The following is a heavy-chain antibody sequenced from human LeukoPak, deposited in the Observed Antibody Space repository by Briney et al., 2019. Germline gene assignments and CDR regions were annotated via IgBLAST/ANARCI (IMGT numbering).Heavy chain of an antibody. CDR3: ARDEGGYYYDSSGYYPDY. CDR1: GFTFSSYS. J-gene: IGHJ4*02. D-gene: IGHD3-22*01. V-gene: IGHV3-21*01. Sequence: GGSLRLSCAASGFTFSSYSMNWVRQAPGKGLEWVSSISSSSSYIYYADSVKGRFTISRGNAKNSLYLQMNSLRAEDTAVYYCARDEGGYYYDSSGYYPDYWGQGTLVTVSS. CDR2: ISSSSSYI.